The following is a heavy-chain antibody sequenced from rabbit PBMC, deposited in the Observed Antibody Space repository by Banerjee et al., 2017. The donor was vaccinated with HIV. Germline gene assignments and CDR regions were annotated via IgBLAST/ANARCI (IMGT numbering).Heavy chain of an antibody. J-gene: IGHJ3*01. CDR3: ARDLAGVTGWNFGL. CDR2: IYTGTSGST. D-gene: IGHD4-1*01. V-gene: IGHV1S45*01. CDR1: GFDLSSYYY. Sequence: QQQLEESGGGLVKPEGSLTLTCKASGFDLSSYYYMCWVRQAPGKGLELIACIYTGTSGSTYYANWAKGRFTISKTSWTTVTLQMTSLTAADTATYFCARDLAGVTGWNFGLWGQGTLVTVS.